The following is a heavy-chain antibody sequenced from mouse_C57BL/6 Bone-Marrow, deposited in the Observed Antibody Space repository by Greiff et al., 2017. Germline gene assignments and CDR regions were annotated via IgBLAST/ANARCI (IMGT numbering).Heavy chain of an antibody. CDR3: TRSRATVVVPNWGFYAMDY. CDR1: GYTFTSYW. D-gene: IGHD1-1*01. V-gene: IGHV1-5*01. Sequence: EVQLQQSGTVLARPGASVKMSCKTSGYTFTSYWMHWVKQRPGQGLEWIGAIYPGNSDTSYNQKFKGKAKLTAVTSASTAYMELSSLTNEDSAVYYCTRSRATVVVPNWGFYAMDYWGQGTSVTVSS. J-gene: IGHJ4*01. CDR2: IYPGNSDT.